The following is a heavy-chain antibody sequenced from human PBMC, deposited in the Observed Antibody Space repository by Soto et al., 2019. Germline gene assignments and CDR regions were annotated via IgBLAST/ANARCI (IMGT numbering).Heavy chain of an antibody. V-gene: IGHV4-28*01. J-gene: IGHJ4*02. CDR2: IYYSGTT. Sequence: QVQLQESGPGLVKPSDTLSLTCAVSGYSISSSNWWGWIRQPPGKGLEWIGYIYYSGTTYYNPSLKSRVTMSVDTSKYKFSLKLTSVTAVDTAVYYCARREIQGPIDYWGQGTLVTVSS. D-gene: IGHD1-26*01. CDR3: ARREIQGPIDY. CDR1: GYSISSSNW.